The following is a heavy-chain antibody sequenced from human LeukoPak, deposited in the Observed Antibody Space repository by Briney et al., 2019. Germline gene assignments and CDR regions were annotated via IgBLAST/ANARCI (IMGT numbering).Heavy chain of an antibody. V-gene: IGHV4-4*07. D-gene: IGHD2-15*01. CDR2: IYASGST. Sequence: SETLSLTCTVSGGSISSCYWAWIRQPAGKGLEWIGRIYASGSTDYYSSLKSRVSTSVDTSKNQFSLKLSSVTAADTAVYYCARYPKVAAYFDCWGQGTLVTVSS. J-gene: IGHJ4*02. CDR1: GGSISSCY. CDR3: ARYPKVAAYFDC.